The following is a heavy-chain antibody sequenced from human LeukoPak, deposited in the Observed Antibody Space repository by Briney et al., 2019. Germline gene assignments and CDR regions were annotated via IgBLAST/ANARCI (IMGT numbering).Heavy chain of an antibody. V-gene: IGHV4-59*01. CDR3: ARIVRGVISPDDAFDI. D-gene: IGHD3-10*01. CDR2: IYYSGST. CDR1: GGSISSYY. Sequence: SETLSLTCTVSGGSISSYYWSWIRRPPGKGLEWIGYIYYSGSTNYNPSLKSRVTISVDTSKNQFSLKLSSVTAADTAVYYCARIVRGVISPDDAFDIWGQGTMVTVSS. J-gene: IGHJ3*02.